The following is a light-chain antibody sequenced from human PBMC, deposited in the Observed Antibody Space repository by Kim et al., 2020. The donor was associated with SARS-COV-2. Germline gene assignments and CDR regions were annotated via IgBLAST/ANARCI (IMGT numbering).Light chain of an antibody. CDR2: GAS. V-gene: IGKV3-20*01. Sequence: SLSPEERATLSCEASQSVSSNFLAWYQHKPGQAPRLLIYGASIRATGIPARFSGSGSGTDFTLAISRLEPEDFAVYYCQQFGSSNTFGQGTKLEI. CDR1: QSVSSNF. CDR3: QQFGSSNT. J-gene: IGKJ2*01.